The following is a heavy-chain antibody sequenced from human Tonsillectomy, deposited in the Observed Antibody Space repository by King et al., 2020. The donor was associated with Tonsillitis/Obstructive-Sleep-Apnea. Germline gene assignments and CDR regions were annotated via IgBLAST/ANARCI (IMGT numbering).Heavy chain of an antibody. V-gene: IGHV3-23*01. CDR2: ISGTGGSR. Sequence: QLQESGGGLVQPGGSLRLSCVASGYMFTSYAMTWVRLAPGKGLGGGSAISGTGGSRFYAEAVKGRFTISSDSSKKTVFLQMDSLGVDDTAVYYCAKVKFDGAAFDSLDSWGQGTLVTVSS. CDR3: AKVKFDGAAFDSLDS. CDR1: GYMFTSYA. D-gene: IGHD5-24*01. J-gene: IGHJ4*02.